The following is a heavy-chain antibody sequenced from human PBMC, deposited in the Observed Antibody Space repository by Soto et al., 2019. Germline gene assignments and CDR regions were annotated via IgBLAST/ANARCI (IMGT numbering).Heavy chain of an antibody. D-gene: IGHD3-10*01. CDR3: AKDYYYGSGSYWTNWFDP. Sequence: PGGSLRLSYAASGFTFSSYAMSWVLQAPGKGLEWVSAISGSGGSTYYADSVKGRFTISRDNSKNTLYLQMNSLRAEDTAVYYCAKDYYYGSGSYWTNWFDPWGQGTLVTVSS. CDR1: GFTFSSYA. CDR2: ISGSGGST. V-gene: IGHV3-23*01. J-gene: IGHJ5*02.